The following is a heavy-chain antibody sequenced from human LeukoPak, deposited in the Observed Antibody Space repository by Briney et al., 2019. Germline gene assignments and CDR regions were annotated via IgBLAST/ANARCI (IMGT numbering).Heavy chain of an antibody. Sequence: PSETLSLTCTVSGGSISSYYWSWIRQPPGKGLEWIGYIYYSGSTNYNPSLKSRVTISVDTSKNQFSLKLSSVTAADTAVYYRARASRYCSGGSCSGTRVDYWGQGTLVTVSS. CDR2: IYYSGST. D-gene: IGHD2-15*01. CDR3: ARASRYCSGGSCSGTRVDY. J-gene: IGHJ4*02. V-gene: IGHV4-59*01. CDR1: GGSISSYY.